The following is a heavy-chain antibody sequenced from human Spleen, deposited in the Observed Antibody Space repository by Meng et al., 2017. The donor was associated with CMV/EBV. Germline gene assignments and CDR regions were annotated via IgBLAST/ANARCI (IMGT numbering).Heavy chain of an antibody. Sequence: KVSCKGSGYSFTSYWIGWVRQMPGKGLEWMGIIYPGDSDTRYSPSFQGQVTISADKSISTAYLQWSSLKASDTAMYYCARQLSDSSGWYHFDYWGQGTLVTVSS. J-gene: IGHJ4*02. V-gene: IGHV5-51*01. CDR2: IYPGDSDT. CDR3: ARQLSDSSGWYHFDY. CDR1: GYSFTSYW. D-gene: IGHD6-19*01.